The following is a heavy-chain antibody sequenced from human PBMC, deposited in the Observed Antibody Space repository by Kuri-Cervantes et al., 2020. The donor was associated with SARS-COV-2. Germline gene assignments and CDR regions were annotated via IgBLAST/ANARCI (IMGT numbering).Heavy chain of an antibody. Sequence: LSLTRAASGFTFSSYKMNWVRQAPGKGLEWVSYISSSGSTIYYADSVKGRFTISRDNAKNSLYLQMNSLRAEDTAVYYCARDAGWGCSGGSCYYYYYGMDVWGQGTTVTVSS. D-gene: IGHD2-15*01. J-gene: IGHJ6*02. CDR1: GFTFSSYK. CDR2: ISSSGSTI. V-gene: IGHV3-48*03. CDR3: ARDAGWGCSGGSCYYYYYGMDV.